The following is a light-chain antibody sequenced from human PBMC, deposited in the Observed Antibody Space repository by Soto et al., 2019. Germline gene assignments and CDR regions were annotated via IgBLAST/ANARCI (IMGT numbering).Light chain of an antibody. J-gene: IGKJ5*01. CDR2: DAS. Sequence: EIALTQSPATLSLSPGEGATLSCRASQRVSDYLAWYQQKPGQAPRLLIYDASNRATGIPARFSGSGSGTDFTLTISSLEPGDFAVYYCQLRTNWPITVGQGTRLEI. CDR3: QLRTNWPIT. V-gene: IGKV3-11*01. CDR1: QRVSDY.